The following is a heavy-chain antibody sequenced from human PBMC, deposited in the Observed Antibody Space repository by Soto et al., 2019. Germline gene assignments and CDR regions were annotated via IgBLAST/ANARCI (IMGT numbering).Heavy chain of an antibody. CDR1: GYNFISYW. Sequence: GESLKISCKASGYNFISYWIAWVRQMPGKGLEWMGIIYPGDSDATCSPSFEGQVTFSVDKSITTAYLQWISLKASDTAMYYCARQAYFGSGTYYSDYWGQGTQVTVSS. V-gene: IGHV5-51*01. D-gene: IGHD3-10*01. J-gene: IGHJ4*02. CDR2: IYPGDSDA. CDR3: ARQAYFGSGTYYSDY.